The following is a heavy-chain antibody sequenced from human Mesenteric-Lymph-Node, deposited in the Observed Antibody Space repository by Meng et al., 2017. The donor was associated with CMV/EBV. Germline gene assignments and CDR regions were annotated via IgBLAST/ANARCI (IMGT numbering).Heavy chain of an antibody. J-gene: IGHJ4*02. Sequence: GESLKISCAASGFTFSSYSMNWVRQAPGKGLEWVSSISSSSSYIYYADSVKGRFTISRDNTKNSLYLQMNSLRADDTALYYCAKDVYGIHLHYIDYWGQGTLVTVSS. CDR3: AKDVYGIHLHYIDY. V-gene: IGHV3-21*04. D-gene: IGHD4-17*01. CDR1: GFTFSSYS. CDR2: ISSSSSYI.